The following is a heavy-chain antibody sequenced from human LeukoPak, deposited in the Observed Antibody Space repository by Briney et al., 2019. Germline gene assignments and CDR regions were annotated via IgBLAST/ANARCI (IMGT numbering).Heavy chain of an antibody. Sequence: AGGSLRLSCAASGFIFSSYEMNWVRQAPGKGLEWLSYISSSGSTKYYADSVKGRFTISRDNSKNTLYLQMNSLRAEDTAVYYCARTPGYYGSGSYYILPVYFDHWSQGTLVTVSS. D-gene: IGHD3-10*01. CDR2: ISSSGSTK. CDR1: GFIFSSYE. CDR3: ARTPGYYGSGSYYILPVYFDH. J-gene: IGHJ4*02. V-gene: IGHV3-48*03.